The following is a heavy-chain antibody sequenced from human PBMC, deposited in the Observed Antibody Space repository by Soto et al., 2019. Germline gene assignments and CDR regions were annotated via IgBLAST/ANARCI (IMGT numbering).Heavy chain of an antibody. CDR3: ARDPSYSSSWALDY. J-gene: IGHJ4*02. V-gene: IGHV3-33*01. CDR2: IWYDGSNK. CDR1: GFTFSSYG. Sequence: GGSLSLSCAASGFTFSSYGMHWVRQAPGKGLEWVAVIWYDGSNKYYADSVKGRFTISRDNSKNTLYLQMNSLRAEDTAVYYCARDPSYSSSWALDYWGQGTLVTVSS. D-gene: IGHD6-13*01.